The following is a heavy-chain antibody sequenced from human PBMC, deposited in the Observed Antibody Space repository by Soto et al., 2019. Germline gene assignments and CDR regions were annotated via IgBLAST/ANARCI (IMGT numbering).Heavy chain of an antibody. CDR1: GYTFTSYG. D-gene: IGHD3-10*01. CDR3: ARLYGSGSYAPLDY. V-gene: IGHV1-18*01. J-gene: IGHJ4*02. CDR2: ISAYNGNT. Sequence: VASVKVSCKASGYTFTSYGISWVRQAPGQGLEWMGWISAYNGNTNYAQKLQGRVTMTTDTSTSTAYMELRSLRSDDTAVYYCARLYGSGSYAPLDYWGQGTLVTVSS.